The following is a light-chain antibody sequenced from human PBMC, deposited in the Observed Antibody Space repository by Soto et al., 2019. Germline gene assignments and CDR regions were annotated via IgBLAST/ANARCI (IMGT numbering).Light chain of an antibody. CDR1: STDVGGYNY. J-gene: IGLJ1*01. V-gene: IGLV2-14*01. CDR2: EVS. CDR3: GSYTSTDTPFV. Sequence: QSALAHPSSVSGSAGQSRTISCTGTSTDVGGYNYVSWYQHHPGKGPKLIIYEVSNRPSGVSDRFSGSKSGNKASLIISNLEAEDESDYYCGSYTSTDTPFVFGTGTKVTVL.